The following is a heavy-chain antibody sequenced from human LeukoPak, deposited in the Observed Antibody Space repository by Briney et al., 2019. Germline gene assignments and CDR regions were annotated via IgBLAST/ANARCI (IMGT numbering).Heavy chain of an antibody. Sequence: SETLSLTCTVSGGSISGYYWSWIRQPPGKGLEWIGYIYYSGSTNYNPSLKSRVTISVDTSKNQFSLKLSSVTAADTAVYYCARFFFEYGMDVWGQGTTVTVSS. CDR2: IYYSGST. CDR3: ARFFFEYGMDV. J-gene: IGHJ6*02. CDR1: GGSISGYY. V-gene: IGHV4-59*01. D-gene: IGHD3-3*01.